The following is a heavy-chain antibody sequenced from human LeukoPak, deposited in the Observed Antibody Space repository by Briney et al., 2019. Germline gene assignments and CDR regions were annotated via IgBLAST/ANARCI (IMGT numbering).Heavy chain of an antibody. CDR3: ARAEGPNVVVPAAQNYYYYMDV. Sequence: ASVKVSCKASGGTFSSYAISWVRQAPGQGLEWMGGIIPIFGTANYAQKFQGRVTITTDESTSTAYMELSSLRSEDTAVYYCARAEGPNVVVPAAQNYYYYMDVWGKGTTVTVSS. D-gene: IGHD2-2*01. J-gene: IGHJ6*03. CDR1: GGTFSSYA. CDR2: IIPIFGTA. V-gene: IGHV1-69*05.